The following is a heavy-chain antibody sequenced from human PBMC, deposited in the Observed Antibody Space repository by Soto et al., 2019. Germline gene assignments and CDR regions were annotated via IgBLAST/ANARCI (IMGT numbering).Heavy chain of an antibody. J-gene: IGHJ6*02. CDR2: ISSSGSTI. V-gene: IGHV3-48*03. CDR1: GFTFSSYA. Sequence: EVQLVESGGGLVQPGGSLRLSCAASGFTFSSYAMNWVRQAPGKGLEWVSYISSSGSTIYYADSVKGRFTISRDNAKNSLYLQMNSLRAEDTAVYYCATLQIARSGMDVWGQGTTVTVSS. CDR3: ATLQIARSGMDV. D-gene: IGHD1-1*01.